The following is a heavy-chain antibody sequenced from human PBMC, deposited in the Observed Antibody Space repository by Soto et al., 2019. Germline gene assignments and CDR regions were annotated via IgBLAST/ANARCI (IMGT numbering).Heavy chain of an antibody. V-gene: IGHV1-18*04. J-gene: IGHJ6*02. Sequence: ASVKVSCKASGYTFTSNGISWVRQAPGQGLEWMGWISGYNGDTDYAQKFQGRVTMTTDTSTSTAYMEVRSLRPDDTAVYYCARDKPQQIVGYNYYYGLDVWGQGTTVTVSS. CDR3: ARDKPQQIVGYNYYYGLDV. CDR2: ISGYNGDT. CDR1: GYTFTSNG. D-gene: IGHD6-6*01.